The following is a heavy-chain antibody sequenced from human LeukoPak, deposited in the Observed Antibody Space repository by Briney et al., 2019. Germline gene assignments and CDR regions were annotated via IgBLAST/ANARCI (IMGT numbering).Heavy chain of an antibody. CDR3: AITGSGSQYYYGMDV. Sequence: SETLSLTCTVSGGSISSSSYYWGWIRQPPGKGREWIGSIYYSGSTYYNPSLKSRVTISVDTSKNQFSLKLSSVTAADTAVYYCAITGSGSQYYYGMDVWGQGTTVTVSS. CDR2: IYYSGST. D-gene: IGHD3-22*01. CDR1: GGSISSSSYY. V-gene: IGHV4-39*01. J-gene: IGHJ6*02.